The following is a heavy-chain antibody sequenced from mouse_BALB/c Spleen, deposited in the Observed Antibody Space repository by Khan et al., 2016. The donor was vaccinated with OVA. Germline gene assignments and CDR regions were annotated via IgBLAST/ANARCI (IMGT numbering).Heavy chain of an antibody. CDR3: ASTARAYYYAMDY. V-gene: IGHV1-9*01. Sequence: QVQLQQSGAELMKPGASVKISCKASGYTFSTYWIEWVKQRPGHGLEWIGEILPRSGSTNYNEKFKGKATFTADTSSNTAYMQLSSLTSEDSAGYYCASTARAYYYAMDYWGQGTSVTVSS. J-gene: IGHJ4*01. CDR1: GYTFSTYW. CDR2: ILPRSGST. D-gene: IGHD3-1*01.